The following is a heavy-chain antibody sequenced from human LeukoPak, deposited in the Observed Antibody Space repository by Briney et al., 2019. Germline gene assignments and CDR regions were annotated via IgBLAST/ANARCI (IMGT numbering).Heavy chain of an antibody. CDR1: GFTFSRYW. V-gene: IGHV3-7*01. J-gene: IGHJ4*02. CDR2: IKQDGSEK. CDR3: ARDGWSPDY. Sequence: GGSLRRSCAASGFTFSRYWMSWVRQAPGKGLEWVANIKQDGSEKYYVDSVKGRFTISRDNAKNSLYLQMNSLRAEDTAVYYCARDGWSPDYWGQGTLVTVSS.